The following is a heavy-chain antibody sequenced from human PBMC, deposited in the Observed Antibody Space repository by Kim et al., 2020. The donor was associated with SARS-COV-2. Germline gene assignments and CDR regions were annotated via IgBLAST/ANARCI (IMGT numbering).Heavy chain of an antibody. CDR2: ISGSGGST. CDR1: GFTFSSYA. D-gene: IGHD6-13*01. CDR3: AKDGSSWSHAFDI. J-gene: IGHJ3*02. Sequence: GGSLRLSCAASGFTFSSYAMSWVRQAPGKGLEWVSAISGSGGSTYYADSVKGRFTISRDNSKNTLYLQMNSRRAEDTAVYYCAKDGSSWSHAFDIWGQGTMVTVSS. V-gene: IGHV3-23*01.